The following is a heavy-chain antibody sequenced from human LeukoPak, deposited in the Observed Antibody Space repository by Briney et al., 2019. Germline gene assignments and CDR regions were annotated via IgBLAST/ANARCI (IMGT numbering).Heavy chain of an antibody. Sequence: ASVKVSCKASGGTFSSYAISWVRQAPGQGLEWMGRIIPILGIANYAQKFQGRVTITADKSTSTAYMELSSLRSEDTAVYYCARSSVVPAAIWFDPWGQGTLVTVSS. CDR1: GGTFSSYA. CDR2: IIPILGIA. D-gene: IGHD2-2*01. J-gene: IGHJ5*02. V-gene: IGHV1-69*04. CDR3: ARSSVVPAAIWFDP.